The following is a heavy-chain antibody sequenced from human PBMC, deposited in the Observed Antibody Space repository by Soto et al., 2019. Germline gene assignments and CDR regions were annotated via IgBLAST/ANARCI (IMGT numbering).Heavy chain of an antibody. D-gene: IGHD3-3*01. CDR1: GYSFTSYW. CDR3: ATAILGITIFGVVITPDAFDI. Sequence: EVQLVQSGAEVKKPGESLKISCKGSGYSFTSYWIGWVRQMPGKGLEWMGIIYPGDSDTRYSPSFQGQVTISADKSISTAYLQWSSLKASDTAMYYCATAILGITIFGVVITPDAFDIWGQGTMVTVSS. CDR2: IYPGDSDT. V-gene: IGHV5-51*03. J-gene: IGHJ3*02.